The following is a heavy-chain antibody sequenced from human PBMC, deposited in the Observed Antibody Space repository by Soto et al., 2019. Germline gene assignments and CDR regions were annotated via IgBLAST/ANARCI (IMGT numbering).Heavy chain of an antibody. CDR3: AREVGWTLHRHGFDY. CDR1: GYTFTSYG. D-gene: IGHD6-19*01. CDR2: ISAYNGNT. Sequence: QVQLVQSGAEVKKPGASVKVSCKASGYTFTSYGITWVRQAPGQGLEWMGWISAYNGNTNYAQKLQGRVTMTTDTTTSTAYMELRSLRSDDTAAYYCAREVGWTLHRHGFDYWGQGTLVTVSS. V-gene: IGHV1-18*01. J-gene: IGHJ4*02.